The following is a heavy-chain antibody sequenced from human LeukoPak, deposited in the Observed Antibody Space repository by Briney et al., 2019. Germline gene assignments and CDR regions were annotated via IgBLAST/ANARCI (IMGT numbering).Heavy chain of an antibody. CDR2: LSDNGVRI. V-gene: IGHV3-23*01. CDR3: ANTHCDSSPIVWNF. D-gene: IGHD6-6*01. CDR1: GFTFRNYG. Sequence: GGSLRLSCIASGFTFRNYGMSWVRQAPGKGLEWVSGLSDNGVRIFYADSVKGRFTVSRDNSRNTLYLQMDSLRAEDTAVYYCANTHCDSSPIVWNFWGQGTLVTVPS. J-gene: IGHJ4*02.